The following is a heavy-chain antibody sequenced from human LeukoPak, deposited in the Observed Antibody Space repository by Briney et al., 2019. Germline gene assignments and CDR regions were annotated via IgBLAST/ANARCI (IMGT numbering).Heavy chain of an antibody. Sequence: QPGGSLKLSCAASGFTFSGSAMHWVRQTSGKGLEWVGRIRSVAHSYATAYAASVKGRFTISRDVSKNTAYLQMNSLKTEDTVVYYCTTRFTIFGVVTADSWGQGTLVTVSS. V-gene: IGHV3-73*01. J-gene: IGHJ4*02. CDR1: GFTFSGSA. D-gene: IGHD3-3*01. CDR3: TTRFTIFGVVTADS. CDR2: IRSVAHSYAT.